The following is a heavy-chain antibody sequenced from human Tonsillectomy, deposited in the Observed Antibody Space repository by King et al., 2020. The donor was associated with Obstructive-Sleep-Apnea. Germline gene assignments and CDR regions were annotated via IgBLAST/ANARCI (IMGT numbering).Heavy chain of an antibody. Sequence: QLVQSGGGLVQPGGSLRLSCAASGFTFSSYWMSWVRQAPGKGLEWVANIKQDGSEKYYVDSVKGRFTISRDNAKNSLYLQMNSLRAEDTAVYYCAREGHSGYEQEGWFDPWGQGTLVTVSS. CDR3: AREGHSGYEQEGWFDP. V-gene: IGHV3-7*01. J-gene: IGHJ5*02. D-gene: IGHD5-12*01. CDR1: GFTFSSYW. CDR2: IKQDGSEK.